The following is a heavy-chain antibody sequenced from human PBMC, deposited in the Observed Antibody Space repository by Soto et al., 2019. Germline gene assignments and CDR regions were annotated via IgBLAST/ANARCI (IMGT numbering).Heavy chain of an antibody. CDR3: ARHYGTRDRQYNWFDP. CDR2: IYYSGST. CDR1: VGSVSSGSYY. J-gene: IGHJ5*02. D-gene: IGHD1-7*01. V-gene: IGHV4-61*01. Sequence: QVQLQESGPGLVTPSETLSLTCTVSVGSVSSGSYYWIWIRQPPGKRLDWLGYIYYSGSTNYNPSLPSRVTISVDTSTHQFSLHLSAVTAAATALYYCARHYGTRDRQYNWFDPWGQGTLVTFSS.